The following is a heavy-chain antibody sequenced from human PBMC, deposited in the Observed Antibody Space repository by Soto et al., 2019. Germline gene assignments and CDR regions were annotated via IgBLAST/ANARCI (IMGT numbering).Heavy chain of an antibody. CDR1: GGTFSSYA. V-gene: IGHV1-69*12. J-gene: IGHJ4*02. Sequence: QVQLVQSGAEVKKPGSSVKVSCKASGGTFSSYAIDWVRHAPGQGLEWMGGIIPIFGTEDYAQKFQGRVTITADESTSTADMELSSLRSEDTAVYYCARGQTGGGWGYYFDYWGQGTLVTVSS. D-gene: IGHD3-16*01. CDR2: IIPIFGTE. CDR3: ARGQTGGGWGYYFDY.